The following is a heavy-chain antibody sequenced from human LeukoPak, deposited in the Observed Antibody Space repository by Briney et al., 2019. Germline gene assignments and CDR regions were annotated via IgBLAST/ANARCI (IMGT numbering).Heavy chain of an antibody. Sequence: ASVTVSCKASGYTFTGYYIHWVRQAPGQGLEWMGWINPNSGGTNYAQKFQGRVTMTRDTSISTAYMELSRLRTDDTAVYYCARGASGVYTVTTSLFDPWGQGTLVTVSS. D-gene: IGHD4-17*01. V-gene: IGHV1-2*02. CDR2: INPNSGGT. CDR1: GYTFTGYY. J-gene: IGHJ5*02. CDR3: ARGASGVYTVTTSLFDP.